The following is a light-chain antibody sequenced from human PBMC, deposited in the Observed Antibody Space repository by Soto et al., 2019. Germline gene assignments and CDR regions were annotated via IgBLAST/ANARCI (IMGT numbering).Light chain of an antibody. CDR3: QKANSVPYS. CDR1: QGISGW. CDR2: AAS. V-gene: IGKV1-12*01. J-gene: IGKJ2*01. Sequence: DIQMTQSPSSVSASVGDRVTITCRASQGISGWLAWYQQKTGKAPKLLIYAASSLKSRVASRFSGSGSGTDFSLTIGSLQPEDFPTYYCQKANSVPYSFCQGTKLEIK.